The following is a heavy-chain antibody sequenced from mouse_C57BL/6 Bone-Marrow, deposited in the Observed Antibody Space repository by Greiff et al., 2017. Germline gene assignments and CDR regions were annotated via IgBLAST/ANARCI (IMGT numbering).Heavy chain of an antibody. CDR1: GYSFTDYN. CDR2: INPNYGTT. V-gene: IGHV1-39*01. CDR3: ARIDYGSSYLYYYAMDY. D-gene: IGHD1-1*01. Sequence: LQESGPELVKPGASVKISCKASGYSFTDYNMNWVKQSNGKSLEWIGVINPNYGTTSYNQKFKGKATLTVDQSSSTAYMQLNSLTSEDSAVYYCARIDYGSSYLYYYAMDYWGQGTSVTVSS. J-gene: IGHJ4*01.